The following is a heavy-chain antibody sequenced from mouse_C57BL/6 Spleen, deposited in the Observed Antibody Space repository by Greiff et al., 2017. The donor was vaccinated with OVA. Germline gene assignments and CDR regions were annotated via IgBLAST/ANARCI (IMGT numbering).Heavy chain of an antibody. Sequence: QVQLKESGPGILQPSQTLSLTCSFSGFSLSTFGMGVGWIRQPSGKGLEWLAHIWWDDDKYYNPALKSRLTISKDTSKNQVFLKIANVDTADTATNYCARMVYYGNYEGFAYWGQGTLVTVSA. D-gene: IGHD2-1*01. CDR2: IWWDDDK. CDR3: ARMVYYGNYEGFAY. V-gene: IGHV8-8*01. J-gene: IGHJ3*01. CDR1: GFSLSTFGMG.